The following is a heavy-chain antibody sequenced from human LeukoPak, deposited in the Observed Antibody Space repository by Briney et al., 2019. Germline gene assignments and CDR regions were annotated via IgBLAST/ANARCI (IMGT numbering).Heavy chain of an antibody. D-gene: IGHD2-15*01. CDR2: ISLGNSTM. CDR1: GFTFSSFT. Sequence: GGSLRLSCAASGFTFSSFTMSWARQVPGKGLEWISYISLGNSTMFYADSVKGRFTISRGNAKNSLYLQMNSLRDDDTAVYYCARVGNGRSWDYWGQGTLVSVSS. J-gene: IGHJ4*02. V-gene: IGHV3-48*02. CDR3: ARVGNGRSWDY.